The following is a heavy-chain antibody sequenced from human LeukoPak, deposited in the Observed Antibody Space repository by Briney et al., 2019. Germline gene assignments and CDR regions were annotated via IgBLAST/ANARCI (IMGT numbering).Heavy chain of an antibody. CDR2: INQDGGTT. V-gene: IGHV3-7*01. Sequence: GGSLRLSCAASGFTFSSLWMSWARQAPGRGPEWVANINQDGGTTYYVASVKGRFTISRDNAKNSLSLQMSSLRAEDTAVYYCTKDRQGPNQYHMDVWGKGTTVTVSS. CDR1: GFTFSSLW. CDR3: TKDRQGPNQYHMDV. J-gene: IGHJ6*03.